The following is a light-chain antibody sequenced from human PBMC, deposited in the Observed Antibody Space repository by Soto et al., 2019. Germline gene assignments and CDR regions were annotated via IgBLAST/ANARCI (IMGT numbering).Light chain of an antibody. CDR3: QRYGTSLPLT. Sequence: EIVLTQSPGTLSLSPGDRATLSCRASQSVSSNYLAWYQQKPGQAPRLLIYGASSRATGIPDRFSGSGSGTDFTLTISRLEPEVFAVYYCQRYGTSLPLTFGGGTRWISN. J-gene: IGKJ4*01. V-gene: IGKV3-20*01. CDR2: GAS. CDR1: QSVSSNY.